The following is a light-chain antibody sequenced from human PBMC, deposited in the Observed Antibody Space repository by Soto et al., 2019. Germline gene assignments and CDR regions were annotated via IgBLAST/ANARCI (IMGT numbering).Light chain of an antibody. Sequence: DIVMTQSPDSLAVSLGERATINCKSSQSVLFTSNNKYYLAWYQQKPGQPPKLLIYWASTRESGVPDRFSGSGSGTDFTLTISSLQAEDVAVYYCHQYKTVPYTFGQGTKLEIK. CDR2: WAS. J-gene: IGKJ2*01. V-gene: IGKV4-1*01. CDR3: HQYKTVPYT. CDR1: QSVLFTSNNKYY.